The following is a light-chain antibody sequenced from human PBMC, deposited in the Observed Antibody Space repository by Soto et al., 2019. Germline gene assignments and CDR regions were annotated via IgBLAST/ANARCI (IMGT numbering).Light chain of an antibody. Sequence: EIVLTQSPGTLSLSPGERTTLSCRASQSISSTYLAWYQQKPGQAPRLLIYGASSRATGIPDRISGSGSGTDFTITISRLEPEDFAVYYCQQYGGSPLLTFGGGTKVDIK. CDR3: QQYGGSPLLT. V-gene: IGKV3-20*01. CDR1: QSISSTY. CDR2: GAS. J-gene: IGKJ4*01.